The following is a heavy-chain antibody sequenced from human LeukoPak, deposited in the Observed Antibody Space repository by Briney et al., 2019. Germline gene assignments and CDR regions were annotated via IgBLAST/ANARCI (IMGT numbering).Heavy chain of an antibody. CDR2: IRGRGGNT. CDR1: GITFSNSA. CDR3: AEETRLLLYFGESTGFDY. D-gene: IGHD3-10*01. J-gene: IGHJ4*02. V-gene: IGHV3-23*01. Sequence: GGSLRLSCAASGITFSNSAMSWVRQAPGKGLEWVSAIRGRGGNTYYADSVKGRFTISRDNSKNTLSLQMNSLRAEDTAVYYCAEETRLLLYFGESTGFDYWGQGTLVTVSS.